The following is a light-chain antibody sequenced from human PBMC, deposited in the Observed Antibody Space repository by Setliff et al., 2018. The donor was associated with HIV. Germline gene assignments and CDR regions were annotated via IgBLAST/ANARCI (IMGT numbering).Light chain of an antibody. Sequence: QSVLTQPASVSGSPGQSITISCTGTNSDVGSYNFVSWYQLHPGKAPKLMIYEVNNRPSGVSNRFSGSKSGNTASLTISGLQAEDEADYYCCSYAGDTAFYVFGIGTK. V-gene: IGLV2-23*02. J-gene: IGLJ1*01. CDR3: CSYAGDTAFYV. CDR1: NSDVGSYNF. CDR2: EVN.